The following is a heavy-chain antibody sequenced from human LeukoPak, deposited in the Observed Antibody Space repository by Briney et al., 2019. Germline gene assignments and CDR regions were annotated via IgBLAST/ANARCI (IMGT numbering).Heavy chain of an antibody. CDR3: ARDSGGDTSKYSSGWYDPYYFDY. J-gene: IGHJ4*02. CDR1: GYTFTSYY. D-gene: IGHD6-19*01. V-gene: IGHV1-46*01. Sequence: GASVKVSCKASGYTFTSYYMHWVRQAPGQGLEWMGIINPSGGSTSYAQKFQGRVTMTRDTSTSTVYMELSSLRSEDTAVYYCARDSGGDTSKYSSGWYDPYYFDYWGQGTLVTVSS. CDR2: INPSGGST.